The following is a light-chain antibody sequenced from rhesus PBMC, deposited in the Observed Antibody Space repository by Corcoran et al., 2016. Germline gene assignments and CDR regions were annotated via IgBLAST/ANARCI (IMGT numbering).Light chain of an antibody. CDR2: ASS. V-gene: IGKV1S12*01. CDR3: QHYYDNPYS. J-gene: IGKJ2*01. Sequence: DIQMTQSPSALSASVGDRGTISCRASQNMYSNLAWYQQKPGKAPKLLFYASSSLQTGIPSRFSGSGSGTDFTLTISSLQPEDSAAYYCQHYYDNPYSFGQWTKVEIK. CDR1: QNMYSN.